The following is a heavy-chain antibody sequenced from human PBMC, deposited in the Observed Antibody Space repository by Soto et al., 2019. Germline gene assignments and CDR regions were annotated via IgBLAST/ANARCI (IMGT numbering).Heavy chain of an antibody. Sequence: QVQLQQWGAGLLKPSETLSLTYAVYGGSFSGYYWSWIRQPPGKGLEWIGEINHSGSTNYNPSLKSRVTISVDTSKNQFSLKLSSVTAADTAVYYCARGKDIVVVVAATRFAFDIWGQGTMVTVSS. D-gene: IGHD2-15*01. CDR2: INHSGST. J-gene: IGHJ3*02. CDR1: GGSFSGYY. CDR3: ARGKDIVVVVAATRFAFDI. V-gene: IGHV4-34*01.